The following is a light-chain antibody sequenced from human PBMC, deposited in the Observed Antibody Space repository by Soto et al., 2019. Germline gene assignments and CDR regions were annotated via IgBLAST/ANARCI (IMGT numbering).Light chain of an antibody. V-gene: IGKV3D-20*01. J-gene: IGKJ1*01. CDR2: DTS. CDR3: QQYGSSPS. CDR1: QSVVGGY. Sequence: DIVLTQSPATLSLSPGDRVTLSCGASQSVVGGYFAWYQQKPGLAPSIIIYDTSIRASGIPDRISGSGSGTHFTLTISRLEPEDFAVYYCQQYGSSPSFGQGTKVDIK.